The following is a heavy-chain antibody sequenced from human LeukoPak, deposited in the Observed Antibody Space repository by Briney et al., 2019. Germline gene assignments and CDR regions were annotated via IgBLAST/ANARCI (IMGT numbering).Heavy chain of an antibody. Sequence: GASVKVSCKASGYTLTAYYVHWVRQAPGQGLEWMGWMNPNSGNTGYAQKFQGRVTITRNTSISTAYMELSSLRSEDTAVYYCARGLLAADDYWGQGTLVTVSS. V-gene: IGHV1-8*03. D-gene: IGHD6-13*01. J-gene: IGHJ4*02. CDR2: MNPNSGNT. CDR1: GYTLTAYY. CDR3: ARGLLAADDY.